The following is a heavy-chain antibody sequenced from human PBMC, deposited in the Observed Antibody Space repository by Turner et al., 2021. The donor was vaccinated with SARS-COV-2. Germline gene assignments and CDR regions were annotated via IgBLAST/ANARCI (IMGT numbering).Heavy chain of an antibody. J-gene: IGHJ6*02. CDR1: GYTLIELS. CDR3: ATVFAVAGLSYNMDV. V-gene: IGHV1-24*01. Sequence: QVQPVQSGAELKKPGASVKVSCKVSGYTLIELSMHWVRQAPGKGLEWMGGFDPEDAETIYAQKFQGRVNMTEDTSTDTAYMELSSLRSEDTAVYYCATVFAVAGLSYNMDVWGQGTTVTVSS. CDR2: FDPEDAET. D-gene: IGHD6-19*01.